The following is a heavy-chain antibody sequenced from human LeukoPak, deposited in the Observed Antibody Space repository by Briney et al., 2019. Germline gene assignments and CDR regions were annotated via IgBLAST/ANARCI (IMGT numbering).Heavy chain of an antibody. CDR1: GGSISSGGYY. CDR3: ARATVPNGETFDI. J-gene: IGHJ3*02. V-gene: IGHV4-31*03. CDR2: IYYSGST. D-gene: IGHD4-17*01. Sequence: SETLSLTCTVSGGSISSGGYYWSWIRQHPGKGLEWIGYIYYSGSTYYNPSLKSRVTISVDTSKNQFSLKLSSVTAADTAVYYCARATVPNGETFDIWGQGTMVTASS.